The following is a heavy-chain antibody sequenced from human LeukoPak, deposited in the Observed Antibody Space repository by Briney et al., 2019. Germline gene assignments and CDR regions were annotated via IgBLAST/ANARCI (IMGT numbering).Heavy chain of an antibody. V-gene: IGHV4-39*01. Sequence: PSETLSLTCTVSGGSISSSSYYWGWIRQPPGKGLEWIGSIYYSGSTYYNPSLKSRVTISVDTSKNQFSLKLSSVTAADTAVYYCAGLLVAEAAFDIWGQGTMVTVSS. CDR1: GGSISSSSYY. J-gene: IGHJ3*02. D-gene: IGHD2-2*01. CDR3: AGLLVAEAAFDI. CDR2: IYYSGST.